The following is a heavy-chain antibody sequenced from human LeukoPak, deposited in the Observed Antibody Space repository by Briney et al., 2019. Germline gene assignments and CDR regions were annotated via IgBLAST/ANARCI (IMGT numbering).Heavy chain of an antibody. CDR3: AREYYEYVWGSLPPNWFDP. CDR1: GYTFTSYD. V-gene: IGHV1-8*01. J-gene: IGHJ5*02. D-gene: IGHD3-16*01. Sequence: ASVKVSCQASGYTFTSYDINWVRQATGQGLEWMGWMNPNSGNTGYAQKFQSRCTMTRNTTISTAYMELRSLRFEDTAVYYCAREYYEYVWGSLPPNWFDPLGQGTLVTVSS. CDR2: MNPNSGNT.